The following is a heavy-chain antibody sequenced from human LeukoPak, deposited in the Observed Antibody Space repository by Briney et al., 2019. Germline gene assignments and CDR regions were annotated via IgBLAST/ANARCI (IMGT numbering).Heavy chain of an antibody. J-gene: IGHJ4*02. CDR2: ISGSGGST. Sequence: GGSLRLSCEASGFLFSSYAMKWVRQAPGKGLEWVSTISGSGGSTYYPDSVKGRFTISRENAKNSLYLQMNSLRAGDTAVYYCARGNILTGYDYWGQGTLVTVTS. D-gene: IGHD3-9*01. CDR3: ARGNILTGYDY. V-gene: IGHV3-23*01. CDR1: GFLFSSYA.